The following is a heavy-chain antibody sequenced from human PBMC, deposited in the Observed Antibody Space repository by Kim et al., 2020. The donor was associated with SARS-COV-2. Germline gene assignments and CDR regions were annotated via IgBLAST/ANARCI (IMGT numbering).Heavy chain of an antibody. V-gene: IGHV1-46*01. CDR3: ARDPGYSSSWHVSVPGY. J-gene: IGHJ4*02. D-gene: IGHD6-13*01. CDR2: INPSGGST. CDR1: GYTFTSYY. Sequence: ASVKVSCKASGYTFTSYYMHWVRQAPGQGLEWMGIINPSGGSTSYAQKFQGRVTMTRDTSTSTVYMELSSLRSEDTAVYYCARDPGYSSSWHVSVPGYWGQGTLVTVSS.